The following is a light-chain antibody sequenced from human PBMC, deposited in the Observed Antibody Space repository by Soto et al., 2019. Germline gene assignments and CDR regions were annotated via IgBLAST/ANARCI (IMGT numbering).Light chain of an antibody. CDR1: QSVNSNH. Sequence: EIVLTQSPGTLSLSPGERATLSCRASQSVNSNHLAWYQQRPGQAPRLLIYGASIMATGIPDRFSGSGSGTDFTLTISRLEPEDFAVFYCQQYGSSLVTFGQGTRLEIK. CDR3: QQYGSSLVT. CDR2: GAS. J-gene: IGKJ5*01. V-gene: IGKV3-20*01.